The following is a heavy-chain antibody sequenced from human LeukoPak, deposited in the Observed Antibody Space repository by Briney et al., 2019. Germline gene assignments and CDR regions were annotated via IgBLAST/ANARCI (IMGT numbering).Heavy chain of an antibody. V-gene: IGHV3-30*04. D-gene: IGHD6-6*01. J-gene: IGHJ2*01. CDR3: ARVPIKAARPGSWYFDL. CDR2: ISYDGSNK. CDR1: GFTFSSYA. Sequence: GRSLRLSCAASGFTFSSYAMHWVRQAPGKGLEWVTVISYDGSNKYYADSVKGRFTISRDNSKNTLYLQMNSLRAEDTAVYYCARVPIKAARPGSWYFDLWGRGTLATVSS.